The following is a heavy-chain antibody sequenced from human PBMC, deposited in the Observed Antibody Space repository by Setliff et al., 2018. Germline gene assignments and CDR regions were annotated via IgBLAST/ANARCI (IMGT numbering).Heavy chain of an antibody. CDR2: LHTSGSI. D-gene: IGHD1-26*01. J-gene: IGHJ4*02. Sequence: SETLSLTCTVSGDSITSGSDSWNWIRQPAGKGLEWIGRLHTSGSIDYNPSLKSRVTISVDTSKNQFSLRLRSVTAADTAVYFCARDNTMVGATDYWGLGTLVTVSS. CDR3: ARDNTMVGATDY. CDR1: GDSITSGSDS. V-gene: IGHV4-61*02.